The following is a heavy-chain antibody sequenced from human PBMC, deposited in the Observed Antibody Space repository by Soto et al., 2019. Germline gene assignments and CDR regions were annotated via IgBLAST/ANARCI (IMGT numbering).Heavy chain of an antibody. CDR1: GFTCSSYW. J-gene: IGHJ5*02. Sequence: EVQLVESGGGLVQPGGSLRLSCAASGFTCSSYWMSWVRQAPGKGLEWVANIKQDGSEKYYVDSVKGRFTISRDNAKNSLYLQMNSLRAEDTAVYYCARDLSGWYDAWGQGTLVTVSS. CDR3: ARDLSGWYDA. D-gene: IGHD3-3*01. V-gene: IGHV3-7*01. CDR2: IKQDGSEK.